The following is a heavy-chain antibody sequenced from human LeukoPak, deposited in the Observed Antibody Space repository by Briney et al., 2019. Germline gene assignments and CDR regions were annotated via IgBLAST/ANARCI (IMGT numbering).Heavy chain of an antibody. J-gene: IGHJ4*02. Sequence: GGSLRLSCVASGFTFSSHGMHWVRQAPGMGLEWVAVIWYDGSRRYYPDSVKGRFTISRDNSKNTLFLQMDSLRVDDTAVYYCVRDNAAADGALDYWGQGSLVTVSS. CDR1: GFTFSSHG. V-gene: IGHV3-33*01. D-gene: IGHD5-24*01. CDR3: VRDNAAADGALDY. CDR2: IWYDGSRR.